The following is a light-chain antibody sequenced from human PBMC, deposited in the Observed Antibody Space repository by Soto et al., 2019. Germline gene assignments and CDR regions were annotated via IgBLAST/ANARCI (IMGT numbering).Light chain of an antibody. V-gene: IGLV2-14*03. J-gene: IGLJ1*01. CDR2: DVS. Sequence: QSALTQPASVSGSPGQSITLSCTGTSSDVGAYNFVSWYQQHPGKAPKLIIYDVSTRPSGVSNRFSGSKSGNTASLTISGLQAEDEADYYCSSSTTSTTRVFGTGTKLTVL. CDR1: SSDVGAYNF. CDR3: SSSTTSTTRV.